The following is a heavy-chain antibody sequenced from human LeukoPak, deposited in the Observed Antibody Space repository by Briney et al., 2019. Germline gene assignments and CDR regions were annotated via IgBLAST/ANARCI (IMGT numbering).Heavy chain of an antibody. J-gene: IGHJ4*02. CDR1: GQSLTGYF. V-gene: IGHV1-2*06. CDR3: ARLGLHGSGTYYFFDY. CDR2: IDPNTGDT. Sequence: ASVKVSCKASGQSLTGYFIHWVRQAPGQGLEWVGRIDPNTGDTIYAQNFQGRVTVTSATSISTACMELSRLTSDDMAVYFCARLGLHGSGTYYFFDYWGQGTLVTVSS. D-gene: IGHD3-10*01.